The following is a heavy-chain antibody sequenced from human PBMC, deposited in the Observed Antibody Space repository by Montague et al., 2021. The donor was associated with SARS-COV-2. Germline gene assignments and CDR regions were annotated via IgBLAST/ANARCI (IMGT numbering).Heavy chain of an antibody. V-gene: IGHV2-5*02. CDR1: GFSLSTSGVG. CDR2: IYWDDDT. J-gene: IGHJ5*02. D-gene: IGHD6-13*01. CDR3: AYSIGIAAVSNRFRIDP. Sequence: VKPTQTLTLTRTFSGFSLSTSGVGVGWIRQPPGNALEWLALIYWDDDTRYSPSLKSRLTITKVTSKNQVVLTMTNMDPVDTATYYCAYSIGIAAVSNRFRIDPWGQGTLVTISS.